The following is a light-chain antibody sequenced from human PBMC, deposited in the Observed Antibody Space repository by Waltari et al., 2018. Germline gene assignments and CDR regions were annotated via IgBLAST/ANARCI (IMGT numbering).Light chain of an antibody. CDR3: QHYENTPLT. CDR1: QSVSRSY. V-gene: IGKV3-20*01. CDR2: GAS. Sequence: EFVLTQSPGTLSLSPGERATLSCRASQSVSRSYLAWYQQKPGQAPRLLIYGASSRATCISDRFSGSGSGTDFTLTISRLEPEDFAVYYCQHYENTPLTFGGGTKVEIK. J-gene: IGKJ4*01.